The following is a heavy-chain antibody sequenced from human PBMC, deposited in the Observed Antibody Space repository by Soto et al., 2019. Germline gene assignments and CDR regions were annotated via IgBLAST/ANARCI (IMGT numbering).Heavy chain of an antibody. CDR1: GFTFTSSA. CDR3: AAGLPYYYDSSGSYGMDV. Sequence: ASVKVSCKASGFTFTSSAVQWVRQARGQRLEWIGWIVVGSGNTNYAQKFQERVTITRDMSTSTAYMELSSLRSEDTAVYYCAAGLPYYYDSSGSYGMDVWGQGTTVTVSS. CDR2: IVVGSGNT. J-gene: IGHJ6*02. V-gene: IGHV1-58*01. D-gene: IGHD3-22*01.